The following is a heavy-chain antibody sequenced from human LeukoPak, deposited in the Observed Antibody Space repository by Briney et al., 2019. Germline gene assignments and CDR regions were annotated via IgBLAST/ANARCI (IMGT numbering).Heavy chain of an antibody. Sequence: ASVKVSCKASGGTFSSYAISWGRQAPGQGLEWMGRIIPIFGTANYAQKFQRRATITTDESTSTAYMALSSLRSEDTAVYYCARDRDGNIYFDYWGQGTLVTVSS. CDR3: ARDRDGNIYFDY. V-gene: IGHV1-69*05. D-gene: IGHD5-24*01. CDR2: IIPIFGTA. CDR1: GGTFSSYA. J-gene: IGHJ4*02.